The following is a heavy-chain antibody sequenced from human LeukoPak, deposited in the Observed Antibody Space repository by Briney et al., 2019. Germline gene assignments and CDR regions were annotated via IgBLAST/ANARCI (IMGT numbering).Heavy chain of an antibody. CDR2: FDPEDGET. Sequence: ASVKVCCKVSGYTLTELSMHWVRQAPGKGLEWMGGFDPEDGETIYAQKFQGRVTMTEDTSTDTAYMELSSLRSEDTAVYYCATDYCSGGSCSLDMDVWGQGTTVTVSS. V-gene: IGHV1-24*01. CDR3: ATDYCSGGSCSLDMDV. CDR1: GYTLTELS. D-gene: IGHD2-15*01. J-gene: IGHJ6*02.